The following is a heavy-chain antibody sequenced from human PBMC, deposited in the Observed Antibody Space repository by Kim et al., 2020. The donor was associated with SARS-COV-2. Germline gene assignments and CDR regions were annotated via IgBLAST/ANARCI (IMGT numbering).Heavy chain of an antibody. Sequence: SETLSLTCAVYGGSFSGYYWSWIRQPPGKGLEWIGEINHSGSTNYNPSLKSRVTISVDTSKNQFSLKLSSVTAADTAVYYCARLEQLGHWGQGTLVTVSS. V-gene: IGHV4-34*01. CDR1: GGSFSGYY. CDR3: ARLEQLGH. J-gene: IGHJ4*02. CDR2: INHSGST. D-gene: IGHD6-13*01.